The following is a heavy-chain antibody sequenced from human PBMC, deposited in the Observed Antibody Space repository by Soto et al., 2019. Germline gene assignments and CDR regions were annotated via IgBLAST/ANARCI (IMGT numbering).Heavy chain of an antibody. Sequence: PGWSLSLSCAASGFTFTNYWMHWVRQAPEKGLVWVSRIDSDGVYTSYADSVKGRFTISRDNAKNTLYLQMNNLRAEDTAVYYCAKDVSGYESSWGQGTLVTVS. CDR3: AKDVSGYESS. V-gene: IGHV3-74*01. CDR1: GFTFTNYW. CDR2: IDSDGVYT. D-gene: IGHD5-12*01. J-gene: IGHJ4*02.